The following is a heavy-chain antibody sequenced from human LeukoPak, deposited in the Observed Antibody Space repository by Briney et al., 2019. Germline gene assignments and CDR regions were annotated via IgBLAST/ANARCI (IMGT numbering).Heavy chain of an antibody. J-gene: IGHJ4*02. CDR2: IYSGGST. CDR1: GFTVSSNY. CDR3: ARVGSDDFWTTDY. D-gene: IGHD3-3*01. V-gene: IGHV3-66*02. Sequence: GGSLRLSCAASGFTVSSNYMSWVRQAPGKGLEWVLVIYSGGSTYYADSVKGRFTISRDNSKNTLYLQMNSLRAEDTAVYYCARVGSDDFWTTDYWGQGTLVTVSS.